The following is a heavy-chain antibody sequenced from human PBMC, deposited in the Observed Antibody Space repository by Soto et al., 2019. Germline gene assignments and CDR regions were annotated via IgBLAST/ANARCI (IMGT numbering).Heavy chain of an antibody. CDR2: INPSGGST. J-gene: IGHJ3*02. CDR1: GYTFTSYY. D-gene: IGHD3-22*01. Sequence: ASVKVSCKASGYTFTSYYMHWLRQAPGQGLEWMGIINPSGGSTSYAQKFQGRVTMTRDTSTSTVYMELSSLRSEDTAVYYCTVVISVLYAFDIWGQGTMVTVS. V-gene: IGHV1-46*01. CDR3: TVVISVLYAFDI.